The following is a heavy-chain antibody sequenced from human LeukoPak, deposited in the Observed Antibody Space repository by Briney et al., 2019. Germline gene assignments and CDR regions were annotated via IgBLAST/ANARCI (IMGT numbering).Heavy chain of an antibody. J-gene: IGHJ3*02. V-gene: IGHV4-59*01. D-gene: IGHD6-13*01. Sequence: SETLSLTCTVSGGSISSYYWSWIRQPPGKGLEWIGNIDYSGNTIYNPALKSRVTMSVDTSKNQFSLKLSSVTAADAAVYYCARVRAAAGHDAFDIWGQGTMATVSS. CDR1: GGSISSYY. CDR2: IDYSGNT. CDR3: ARVRAAAGHDAFDI.